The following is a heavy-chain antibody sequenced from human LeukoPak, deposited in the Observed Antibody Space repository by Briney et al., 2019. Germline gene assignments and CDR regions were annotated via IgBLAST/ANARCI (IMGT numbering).Heavy chain of an antibody. CDR3: ARGGQDYDSSGYYSH. Sequence: GGSLRLSCAASGFAFSNYAMSWVRQAPGKGLEWVSGISGSGGSTYYADSVKGRFTISRDNSKNTLYLQMNSLRAEDTAVYYCARGGQDYDSSGYYSHWGQGTLVTVSS. CDR2: ISGSGGST. J-gene: IGHJ4*02. D-gene: IGHD3-22*01. V-gene: IGHV3-23*01. CDR1: GFAFSNYA.